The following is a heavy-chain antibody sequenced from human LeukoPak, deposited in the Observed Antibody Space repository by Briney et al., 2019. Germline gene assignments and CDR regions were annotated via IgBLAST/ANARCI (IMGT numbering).Heavy chain of an antibody. Sequence: SVKVSCKASGGTFSSYAISWVRQAPGQGLEWMGGIIPIFGTANYAQKFQGRVTITADESTSTAYMELSSLRSEDTAVYYCARVGCSSTSCYFTYNWFDPWGQRTLVTVSS. CDR2: IIPIFGTA. V-gene: IGHV1-69*13. D-gene: IGHD2-2*01. CDR3: ARVGCSSTSCYFTYNWFDP. J-gene: IGHJ5*02. CDR1: GGTFSSYA.